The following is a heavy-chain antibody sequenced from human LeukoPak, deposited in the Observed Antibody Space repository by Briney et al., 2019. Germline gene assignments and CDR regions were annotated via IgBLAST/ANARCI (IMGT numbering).Heavy chain of an antibody. CDR3: ARGDSSGYSPKFDY. CDR2: IYYTGST. CDR1: GCSVGSSRYY. J-gene: IGHJ4*02. V-gene: IGHV4-61*01. Sequence: PSETLSLTFTVSGCSVGSSRYYWSWIRQPPGKGLECIGYIYYTGSTNYNPSLKSRVTISVDTSKNQFSLRLSSVTAADTAVYYCARGDSSGYSPKFDYWGQGTLVTVSS. D-gene: IGHD3-22*01.